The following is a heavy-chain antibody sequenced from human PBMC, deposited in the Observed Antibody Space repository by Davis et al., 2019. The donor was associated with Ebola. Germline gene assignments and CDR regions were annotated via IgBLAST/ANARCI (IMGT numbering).Heavy chain of an antibody. D-gene: IGHD6-13*01. J-gene: IGHJ5*02. V-gene: IGHV4-34*01. CDR1: GGSFSGYD. CDR2: INHSGST. CDR3: ARAPGIPYNWFDP. Sequence: PGGSLRLSCAVYGGSFSGYDWSWIRQPPGMGLEWIGEINHSGSTNYNPSLKSRVTISVDTSKNQFSLKLSSVTAADTAVYYCARAPGIPYNWFDPWGQGTLVTVSS.